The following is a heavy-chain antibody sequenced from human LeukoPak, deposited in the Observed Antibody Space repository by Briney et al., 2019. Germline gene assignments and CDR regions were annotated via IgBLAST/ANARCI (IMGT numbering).Heavy chain of an antibody. Sequence: SETLSLTCTVSGGSISSGSYYWSWIRQPAGKGLEWIGRIYSSGSTNYNPSLKSRVTISLDTFKNQFSLKLSSVTAADTAVYYCARDGGVAPHNWFDPWGQGTLVTVSS. CDR2: IYSSGST. D-gene: IGHD2-8*02. V-gene: IGHV4-61*02. CDR1: GGSISSGSYY. J-gene: IGHJ5*02. CDR3: ARDGGVAPHNWFDP.